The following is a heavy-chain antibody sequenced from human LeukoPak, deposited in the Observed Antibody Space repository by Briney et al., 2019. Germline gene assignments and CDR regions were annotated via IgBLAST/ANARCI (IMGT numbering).Heavy chain of an antibody. Sequence: ASVKVSCKASGYTFTSYGISWVRQAPGQGLEWMGWISAYSGNTNYAQKLQGRVTMTADTSTSTAYMELRSLRSDDTAVYYCARTADKYSSGWYYFDYWGQGTLVTVSS. J-gene: IGHJ4*02. CDR3: ARTADKYSSGWYYFDY. D-gene: IGHD6-19*01. CDR2: ISAYSGNT. V-gene: IGHV1-18*01. CDR1: GYTFTSYG.